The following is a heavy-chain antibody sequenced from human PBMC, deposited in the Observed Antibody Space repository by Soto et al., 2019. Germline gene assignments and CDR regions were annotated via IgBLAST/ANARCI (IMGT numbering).Heavy chain of an antibody. CDR2: ISYDGSNK. J-gene: IGHJ4*02. D-gene: IGHD3-22*01. V-gene: IGHV3-30*18. Sequence: PGGSLRLSCAASGFTFSSYGMHWVRQAPGKGLEWVAVISYDGSNKYYADSVKGRFTISRDNSKNTLYLQMNSLRAEDTAVYYCAKESSDYYDSSGEGFDYWGQGTLVTVSS. CDR1: GFTFSSYG. CDR3: AKESSDYYDSSGEGFDY.